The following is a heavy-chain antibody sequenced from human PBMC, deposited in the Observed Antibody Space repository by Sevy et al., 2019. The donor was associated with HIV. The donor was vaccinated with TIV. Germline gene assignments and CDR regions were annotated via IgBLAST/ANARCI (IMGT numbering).Heavy chain of an antibody. D-gene: IGHD3-3*01. CDR3: SKGQKGVFWSGYNWFDP. CDR1: GFTFSDYY. V-gene: IGHV3-11*01. CDR2: ISSSGSTI. J-gene: IGHJ5*02. Sequence: GGSLRLSCAASGFTFSDYYMSWIRQAPGKGLEWVSYISSSGSTIYYADSVKGRFTISRDNAKNSLYLQMNSLRAEDTAVYYCSKGQKGVFWSGYNWFDPWGQGTLVTVSS.